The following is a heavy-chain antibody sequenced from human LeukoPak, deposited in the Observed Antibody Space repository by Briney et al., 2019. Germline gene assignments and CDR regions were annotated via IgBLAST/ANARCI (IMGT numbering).Heavy chain of an antibody. Sequence: GGSLRLSCAASGFTFSSYSMNWVRQAPGKGLEWVSSISSSSSYIYYADSVKGRFTISRDNAKNSLYPQMNSLRAEDTAVYYCARDLVSGTGYDYWGQGTLVTVSS. J-gene: IGHJ4*02. V-gene: IGHV3-21*01. CDR1: GFTFSSYS. D-gene: IGHD3-10*01. CDR3: ARDLVSGTGYDY. CDR2: ISSSSSYI.